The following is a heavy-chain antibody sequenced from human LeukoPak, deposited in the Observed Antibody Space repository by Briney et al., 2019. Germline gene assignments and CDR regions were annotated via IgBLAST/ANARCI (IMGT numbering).Heavy chain of an antibody. J-gene: IGHJ6*02. CDR1: GFTFSSYG. V-gene: IGHV3-30*18. Sequence: GGSLRLSCAASGFTFSSYGMHWVRQAPGKGLEWVAVISYDGSNKYYEDSVKGRFTISRDNSKNTLYLQMNSLRAEDTAVYYCAKGATDGDFGDYYYYGMDVWGQGTTVTVSS. CDR2: ISYDGSNK. CDR3: AKGATDGDFGDYYYYGMDV. D-gene: IGHD2-21*02.